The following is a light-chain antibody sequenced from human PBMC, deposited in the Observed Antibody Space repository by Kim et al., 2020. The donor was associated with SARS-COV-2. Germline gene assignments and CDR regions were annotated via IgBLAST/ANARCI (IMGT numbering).Light chain of an antibody. CDR3: QQYGSSPMYT. CDR2: GAS. V-gene: IGKV3-20*01. Sequence: SPGERATLACRASQRVSSSYLAWDQQKPGQAPRLLIYGASSRATGIPDRFSGSGSGTDFSLTISRLEPEDFAVYYCQQYGSSPMYTFGQGTKLEI. J-gene: IGKJ2*01. CDR1: QRVSSSY.